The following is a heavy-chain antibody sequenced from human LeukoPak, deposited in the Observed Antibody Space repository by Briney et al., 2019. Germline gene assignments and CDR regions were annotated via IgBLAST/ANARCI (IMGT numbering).Heavy chain of an antibody. D-gene: IGHD1-26*01. J-gene: IGHJ4*02. Sequence: QPGGSLRLSCAASGFTFSNYAMSWVRQAPGKGPEWVSAISGSDGSTNYADSVKGRFTISRDNAKNSLYLQMNSLRAEDTALYYCATHREGYWGQGTLVTVSS. V-gene: IGHV3-23*01. CDR3: ATHREGY. CDR2: ISGSDGST. CDR1: GFTFSNYA.